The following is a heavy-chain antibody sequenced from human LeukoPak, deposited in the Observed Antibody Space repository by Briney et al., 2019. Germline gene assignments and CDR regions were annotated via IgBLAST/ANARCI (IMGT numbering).Heavy chain of an antibody. Sequence: GGSLRLSCAASGFIFSNYGMHWVRQAPGKGLEWVAIIGGSGKNTIYGDSVKGRLTISRDNSKNTLYLQMNSLRVEDTAVYYCSKGGGVGGTRYFDYWGQGAMVTVSS. CDR1: GFIFSNYG. D-gene: IGHD1-26*01. CDR2: IGGSGKNT. J-gene: IGHJ4*02. V-gene: IGHV3-23*01. CDR3: SKGGGVGGTRYFDY.